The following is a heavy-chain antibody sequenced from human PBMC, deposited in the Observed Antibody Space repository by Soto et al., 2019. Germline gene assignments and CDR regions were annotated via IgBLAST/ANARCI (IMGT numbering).Heavy chain of an antibody. CDR1: GYSFTRYA. Sequence: GASVKVSCKTSGYSFTRYAMNWVRQGLEWMGWINTNTGNPTDAQDFTGRFVFSLDTPVSTAYLQICSLKAEDNAVYYCARRPMAAASPPFDYWGQGTLVTVSS. CDR3: ARRPMAAASPPFDY. D-gene: IGHD6-13*01. V-gene: IGHV7-4-1*01. CDR2: INTNTGNP. J-gene: IGHJ4*02.